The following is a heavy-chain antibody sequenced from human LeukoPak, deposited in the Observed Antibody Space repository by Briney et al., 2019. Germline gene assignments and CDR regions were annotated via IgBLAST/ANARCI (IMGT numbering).Heavy chain of an antibody. D-gene: IGHD5-12*01. CDR2: IYTSGST. CDR1: GGSISSYY. V-gene: IGHV4-4*07. J-gene: IGHJ4*02. Sequence: SETLSLTCIVSGGSISSYYWSWIRQPAGKGLEWIGRIYTSGSTNYNPSLKSRVTMSVDTSKNQFSLKLSSVTAADTAVYYCARVPVDSGYDLRYYFDYWGQGTLVTVSS. CDR3: ARVPVDSGYDLRYYFDY.